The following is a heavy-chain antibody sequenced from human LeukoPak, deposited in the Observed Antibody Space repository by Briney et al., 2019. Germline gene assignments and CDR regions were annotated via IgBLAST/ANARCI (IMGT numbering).Heavy chain of an antibody. D-gene: IGHD1-26*01. CDR1: GFTFSSYA. J-gene: IGHJ4*02. Sequence: PGRSLRLSCAASGFTFSSYAMHWVRQAPGKGLEWVAVISYDGSNKYYADSVKGRFTISRDNAKNSLYLQMNSLRADDTAVYYCARDIVAAGLFLDYWGQGTPVTVSS. V-gene: IGHV3-30-3*01. CDR2: ISYDGSNK. CDR3: ARDIVAAGLFLDY.